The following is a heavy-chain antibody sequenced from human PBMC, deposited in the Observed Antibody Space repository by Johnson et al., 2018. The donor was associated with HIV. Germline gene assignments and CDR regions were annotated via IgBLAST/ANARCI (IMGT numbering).Heavy chain of an antibody. D-gene: IGHD3-16*01. CDR3: AREGGIRGLRWAM. CDR1: GFTFSSYG. Sequence: QVQLVESGGGVVQPGRSLRLSCAASGFTFSSYGMHWVRQAPGKGLEWVAVISYDGSNKYYADSVKGRFTISRDNSKNTLYLQMNSLRAEDTAVYYCAREGGIRGLRWAMWG. J-gene: IGHJ1*01. CDR2: ISYDGSNK. V-gene: IGHV3-30*03.